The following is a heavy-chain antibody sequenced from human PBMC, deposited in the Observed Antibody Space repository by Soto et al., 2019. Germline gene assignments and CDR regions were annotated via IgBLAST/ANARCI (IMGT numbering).Heavy chain of an antibody. Sequence: EEQVVESGGGLVQPGGSLRLSCAASGFSFGSYWVFWVRQAPGKGLEWVGNMRGDGNKSNYIDSVKGPFTISRDNAQNSVHLEKNSVRAEDTAVYFCGRDGGACSGDNCLDAFDVWGQGTRVTVSS. CDR3: GRDGGACSGDNCLDAFDV. V-gene: IGHV3-7*01. D-gene: IGHD2-15*01. J-gene: IGHJ3*01. CDR1: GFSFGSYW. CDR2: MRGDGNKS.